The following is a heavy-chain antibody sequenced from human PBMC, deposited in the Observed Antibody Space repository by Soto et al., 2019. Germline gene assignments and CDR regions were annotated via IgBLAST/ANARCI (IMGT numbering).Heavy chain of an antibody. CDR1: GFSLSTSGVG. V-gene: IGHV2-5*02. CDR3: AHYIAAAGMLVD. CDR2: IYWDDDK. J-gene: IGHJ4*02. D-gene: IGHD6-13*01. Sequence: QITLKESGPTLVKPTQTLTLTCTFSGFSLSTSGVGVGWIRQPPGKALEWLALIYWDDDKRYSPSLKSRLTIXKXXSKHQVVLTMTHMDPVDTATYYCAHYIAAAGMLVDWGQGTLVTVSS.